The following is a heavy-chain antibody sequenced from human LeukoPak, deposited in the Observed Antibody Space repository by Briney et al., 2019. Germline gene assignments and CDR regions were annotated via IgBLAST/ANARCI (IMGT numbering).Heavy chain of an antibody. V-gene: IGHV3-15*01. CDR3: SWELDVSFGRRLEH. J-gene: IGHJ5*02. D-gene: IGHD1-1*01. CDR2: LKSRGSGGTA. Sequence: AGGSLRLSCAASGFTFSNAWMSWVRQAPGKGLEWVGRLKSRGSGGTADYSAPVKGRFTISRDDSQNTLYLQMNSLKIEDTAVYFCSWELDVSFGRRLEHWGQGTLVTVAS. CDR1: GFTFSNAW.